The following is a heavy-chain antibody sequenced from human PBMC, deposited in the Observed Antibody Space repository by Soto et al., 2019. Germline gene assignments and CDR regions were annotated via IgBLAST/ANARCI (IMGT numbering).Heavy chain of an antibody. Sequence: ASVKVSCKASGYTFTSYYMHWVRQAPGQRLEWMGWINAGNGYTKYSQKFQGRVSITRDTSASTAYMELSSLRSEDTAVYYCARGSGSSWPFDYWGQGTLVTVSS. J-gene: IGHJ4*02. V-gene: IGHV1-3*01. CDR1: GYTFTSYY. D-gene: IGHD6-13*01. CDR3: ARGSGSSWPFDY. CDR2: INAGNGYT.